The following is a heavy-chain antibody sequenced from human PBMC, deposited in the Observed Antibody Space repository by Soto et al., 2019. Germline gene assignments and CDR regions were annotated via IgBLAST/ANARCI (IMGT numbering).Heavy chain of an antibody. J-gene: IGHJ4*02. CDR2: ISYDGSNK. V-gene: IGHV3-30*18. D-gene: IGHD1-26*01. Sequence: QVQLVESGGGVVQPGRSLRLSCAASGFTFSSYGMHWVRQAPGKGLEWVAVISYDGSNKYYADSVKGRFTISRDNSKNRLYLQMNSLRAEDTAVYYCAKDPILGIVGATPPYFDYWGQGTLVTVSS. CDR3: AKDPILGIVGATPPYFDY. CDR1: GFTFSSYG.